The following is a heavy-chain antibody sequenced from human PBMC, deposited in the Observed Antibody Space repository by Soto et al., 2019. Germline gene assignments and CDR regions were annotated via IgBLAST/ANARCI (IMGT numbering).Heavy chain of an antibody. Sequence: SETLSLTCTVSGGSITSYYWSWIRQPPGKGLEWIGYIYYSGSTYYNPSLKSRVTISVDTSKNQFSLKLSSVTAADTAVYYCARSETGYCISTSCYRYWFDPWGQGTLVTVPQ. CDR2: IYYSGST. CDR1: GGSITSYY. V-gene: IGHV4-30-4*01. J-gene: IGHJ5*02. CDR3: ARSETGYCISTSCYRYWFDP. D-gene: IGHD2-2*02.